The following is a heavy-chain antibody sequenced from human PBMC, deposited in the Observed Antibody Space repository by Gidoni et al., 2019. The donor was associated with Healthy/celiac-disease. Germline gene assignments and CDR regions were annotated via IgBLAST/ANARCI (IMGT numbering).Heavy chain of an antibody. CDR3: ARGVVVPAAIKTGAYYYGMDV. Sequence: QVQLVQSGAEVKKPGSSVKVSCKASGGTFSSYAISWVRQAPGQGLEWMGGIIPIFGTANYAQKFQGRVTITADESTSTAYMELSSLRSEDTAVYYCARGVVVPAAIKTGAYYYGMDVWGQGTTVTVSS. CDR1: GGTFSSYA. J-gene: IGHJ6*02. CDR2: IIPIFGTA. V-gene: IGHV1-69*01. D-gene: IGHD2-2*01.